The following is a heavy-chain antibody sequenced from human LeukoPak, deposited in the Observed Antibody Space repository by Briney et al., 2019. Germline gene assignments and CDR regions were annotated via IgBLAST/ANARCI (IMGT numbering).Heavy chain of an antibody. CDR1: GYTFTGYY. Sequence: ASVNVSCTASGYTFTGYYMHWVRQAPGQGLEWMGWINPNSGGTNYAQKFQGWVTMTRDTSISTAYMELSRLRSDDTAVYYCAREGYCTSGVCYSGLGYWGQGTLVTVSS. V-gene: IGHV1-2*04. D-gene: IGHD2-8*01. CDR3: AREGYCTSGVCYSGLGY. CDR2: INPNSGGT. J-gene: IGHJ4*02.